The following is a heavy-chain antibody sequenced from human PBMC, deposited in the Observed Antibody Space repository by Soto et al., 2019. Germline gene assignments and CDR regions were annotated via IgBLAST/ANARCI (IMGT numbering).Heavy chain of an antibody. CDR1: GFTFSGYG. D-gene: IGHD2-2*01. Sequence: QVQLVESGGGVVQPGRSLRLSCAASGFTFSGYGMHWVRQAPGKGLEWVALIWYDGSNKYYADSVKGRFTISRDNSMNTLFLQMNSLRAEDTAVYYCARDQSNCIRTSCYSRALDYWGQGTLVTVSS. CDR3: ARDQSNCIRTSCYSRALDY. J-gene: IGHJ4*02. V-gene: IGHV3-33*01. CDR2: IWYDGSNK.